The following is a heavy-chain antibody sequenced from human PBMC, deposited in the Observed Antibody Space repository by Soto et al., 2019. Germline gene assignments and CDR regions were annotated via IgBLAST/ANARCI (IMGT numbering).Heavy chain of an antibody. CDR3: ARAGGSIAAAEGWYYFDS. J-gene: IGHJ4*02. V-gene: IGHV1-18*01. CDR1: GYTFTSYG. CDR2: ISAYNGNT. Sequence: ASVKVSCKASGYTFTSYGISWVRQAPGQGLERMGWISAYNGNTNYAQKRQGRVTMTTDTSTSTAYMELRSLRSDDTAVYYCARAGGSIAAAEGWYYFDSWRQGTLVTVSS. D-gene: IGHD6-13*01.